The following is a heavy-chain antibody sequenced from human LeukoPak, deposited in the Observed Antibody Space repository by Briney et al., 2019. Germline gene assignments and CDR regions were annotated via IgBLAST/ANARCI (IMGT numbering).Heavy chain of an antibody. CDR2: ISSSSSTI. J-gene: IGHJ4*02. D-gene: IGHD2-2*01. CDR3: ARDDCSSTSCYPDY. CDR1: GFTFSSYS. Sequence: GGSLRLSCAASGFTFSSYSMNWVRQAPGKGLEWVSYISSSSSTIYYADSVKGRFTISRDNAKNSLYLQMNSLRAEDTAVYYCARDDCSSTSCYPDYWGQGTLVTVTS. V-gene: IGHV3-48*01.